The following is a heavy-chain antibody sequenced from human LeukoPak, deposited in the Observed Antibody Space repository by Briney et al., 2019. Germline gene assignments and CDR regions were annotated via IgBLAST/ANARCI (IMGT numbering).Heavy chain of an antibody. Sequence: PGGSLRLSCAASGFTFSTYGMNWVRQAPGKGLEWVSGISPSGGITYYTDSVKGRFTISRDNSKHTVSLQMNSLRGEDTAVYYCTVNYCSGGSCYMLWGQGTLVTVSS. CDR2: ISPSGGIT. J-gene: IGHJ4*02. V-gene: IGHV3-23*01. CDR3: TVNYCSGGSCYML. CDR1: GFTFSTYG. D-gene: IGHD2-15*01.